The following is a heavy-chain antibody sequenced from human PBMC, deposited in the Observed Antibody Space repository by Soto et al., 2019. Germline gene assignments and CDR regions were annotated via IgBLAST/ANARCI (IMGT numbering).Heavy chain of an antibody. CDR3: ASSAYVVNSDYTYWMHG. D-gene: IGHD3-10*02. CDR1: VFTFSSYA. CDR2: ISYDGSNK. V-gene: IGHV3-30-3*01. J-gene: IGHJ6*02. Sequence: SLRLYSAASVFTFSSYAMHWVRHAPGKGLEWVAVISYDGSNKYYADSVKGRFTISRDTSKNTLYLQMNSLRAEGTAGYYGASSAYVVNSDYTYWMHGSGQGTMVTL.